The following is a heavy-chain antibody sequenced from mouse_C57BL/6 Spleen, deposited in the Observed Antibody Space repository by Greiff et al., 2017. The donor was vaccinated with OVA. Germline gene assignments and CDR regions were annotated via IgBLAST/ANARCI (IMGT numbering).Heavy chain of an antibody. Sequence: VQLQQSGAELARPGASVKMSCKASGYTFTSYTMHWVPQRPGQGLEWIGYINPSSGYTKYNQKFKDKATLTADKSSSTAYMQLSSLTSEDSAVYYCARSYYGSSYWYFEVWGTGTTVTVAS. CDR2: INPSSGYT. CDR3: ARSYYGSSYWYFEV. D-gene: IGHD1-1*01. CDR1: GYTFTSYT. V-gene: IGHV1-4*01. J-gene: IGHJ1*03.